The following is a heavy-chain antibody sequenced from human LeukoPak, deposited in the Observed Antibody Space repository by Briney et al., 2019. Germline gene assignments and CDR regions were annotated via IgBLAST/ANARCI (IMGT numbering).Heavy chain of an antibody. CDR2: INHSGST. CDR1: GGSFSGYY. Sequence: PSETLSLTCAVYGGSFSGYYWSWIRQPPGKGLEWIGEINHSGSTNYNPSLKSRVTISVDTSKNQFSPKLSSVTAADTAVYYCARGYSSSWPHWGQGTLVTVSS. CDR3: ARGYSSSWPH. D-gene: IGHD6-13*01. J-gene: IGHJ4*02. V-gene: IGHV4-34*01.